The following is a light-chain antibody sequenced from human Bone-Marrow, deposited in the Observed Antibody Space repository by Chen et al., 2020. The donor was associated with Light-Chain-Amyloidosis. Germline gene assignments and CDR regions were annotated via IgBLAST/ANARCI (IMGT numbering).Light chain of an antibody. CDR3: QSADCSGTYEVI. J-gene: IGLJ2*01. CDR1: DLPTKY. CDR2: RDT. V-gene: IGLV3-25*01. Sequence: SYELQQPPSVSVSPGQTARITGSGDDLPTKYAYWYQQKPGQAPGLVIHRDTERPSGISERFSGSSSATTATLTISGVQAEDEADYHCQSADCSGTYEVIFGGGTKLTVL.